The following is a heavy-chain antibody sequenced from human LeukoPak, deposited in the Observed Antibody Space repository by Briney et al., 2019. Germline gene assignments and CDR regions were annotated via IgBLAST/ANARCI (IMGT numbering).Heavy chain of an antibody. D-gene: IGHD6-13*01. Sequence: GGSLRLSCAASGFTFDDYAMSWVRQAPGKGLEWVSGINWNGGSTGYADSVKGRFTISRDNAKNSVYLRVNSLRVEDTAFYYCARALGRAAGTYWFDPWGQGTLVTVSS. V-gene: IGHV3-20*04. CDR1: GFTFDDYA. CDR3: ARALGRAAGTYWFDP. J-gene: IGHJ5*02. CDR2: INWNGGST.